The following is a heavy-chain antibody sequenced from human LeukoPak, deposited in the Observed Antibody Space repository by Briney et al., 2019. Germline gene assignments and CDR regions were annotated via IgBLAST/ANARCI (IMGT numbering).Heavy chain of an antibody. CDR3: ARVPMVRGVIIKYNWFDP. J-gene: IGHJ5*02. CDR1: GGSFSGYY. V-gene: IGHV4-34*01. Sequence: SETLSLTWAVYGGSFSGYYWSWIRQPPGKGLEWIGEINHSGSTNYNPSLKSRVTISVDTSKNQFSLKLSSVTAADTAVYYCARVPMVRGVIIKYNWFDPWGQGTLVTVSS. D-gene: IGHD3-10*01. CDR2: INHSGST.